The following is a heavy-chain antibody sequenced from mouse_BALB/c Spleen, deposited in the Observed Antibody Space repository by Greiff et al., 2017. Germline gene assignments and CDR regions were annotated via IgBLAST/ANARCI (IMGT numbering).Heavy chain of an antibody. CDR1: GFSLSTSGMG. J-gene: IGHJ3*01. Sequence: QVTLKVSGPGILQPSQTLSLTCSFSGFSLSTSGMGVSWIRQPSGKGLEWLAHIYWDDDKRYNPSLKSRLTISKDTSSNQVFLKITSVDTADTATYYCARIGYDPAWFAYWGQGTLVTVSA. V-gene: IGHV8-12*01. D-gene: IGHD2-2*01. CDR3: ARIGYDPAWFAY. CDR2: IYWDDDK.